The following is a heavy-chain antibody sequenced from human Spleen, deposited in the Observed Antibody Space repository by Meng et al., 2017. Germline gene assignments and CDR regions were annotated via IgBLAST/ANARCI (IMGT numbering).Heavy chain of an antibody. CDR3: ARVPHRLVDYWYFDL. CDR1: GDSISIYY. Sequence: QVQLQESGPGLVRPSETLSLTGTVSGDSISIYYWTWNRQPPGKGLEWIGYIYYNGNTNYNPSVKSRVTISVDTSKNQFFLKLSSVTAADTAVYYCARVPHRLVDYWYFDLWGRGTLVTVSS. D-gene: IGHD2-15*01. CDR2: IYYNGNT. J-gene: IGHJ2*01. V-gene: IGHV4-59*01.